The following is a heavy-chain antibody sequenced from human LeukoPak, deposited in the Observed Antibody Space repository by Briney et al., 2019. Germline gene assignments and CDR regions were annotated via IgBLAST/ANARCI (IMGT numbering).Heavy chain of an antibody. V-gene: IGHV4-34*01. J-gene: IGHJ5*02. Sequence: SETLSLTCAVYGGSFSGYYWSWIRPPPGKGLEWIGEINHSGSTNYNPSLKSRVTISVDTSKNQFSLKLSSVTAADTAVYYCARGLRSRQPYGGSSWYRGGWFDPWGQGTLVTVSS. CDR1: GGSFSGYY. D-gene: IGHD6-13*01. CDR3: ARGLRSRQPYGGSSWYRGGWFDP. CDR2: INHSGST.